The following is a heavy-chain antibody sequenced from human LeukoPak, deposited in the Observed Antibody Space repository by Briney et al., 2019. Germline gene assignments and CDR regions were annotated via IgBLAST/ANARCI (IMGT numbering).Heavy chain of an antibody. CDR2: ISAYNGNT. CDR1: GYTFTSYG. CDR3: ARVQTRGDIVVVPAAPNDY. D-gene: IGHD2-2*01. Sequence: ASVKVSCKASGYTFTSYGISWVRQAPGQGLEWMGWISAYNGNTNYAQKLQGRVTMTTDTSTSTAYMGLRSLRSDDTAVYYCARVQTRGDIVVVPAAPNDYWGQGTLVTVSS. J-gene: IGHJ4*02. V-gene: IGHV1-18*01.